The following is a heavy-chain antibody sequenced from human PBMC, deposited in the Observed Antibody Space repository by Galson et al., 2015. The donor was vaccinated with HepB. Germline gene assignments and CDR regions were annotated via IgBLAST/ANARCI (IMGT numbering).Heavy chain of an antibody. Sequence: SLSISCAASGFTFRSTCMSWVRQAPGKGLEWVGRINMNSEGGTTEDAPAVKGRFTISRDESKNTLYPEINSLKTEDIALYYCTTFLEMTTVQYWGQGTLVTVSS. CDR1: GFTFRSTC. CDR3: TTFLEMTTVQY. J-gene: IGHJ4*02. D-gene: IGHD4-11*01. V-gene: IGHV3-15*01. CDR2: INMNSEGGTT.